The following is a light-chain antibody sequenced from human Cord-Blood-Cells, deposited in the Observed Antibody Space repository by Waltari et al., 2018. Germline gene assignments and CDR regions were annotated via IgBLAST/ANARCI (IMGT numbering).Light chain of an antibody. J-gene: IGKJ5*01. CDR2: WAS. Sequence: DIVMTQSPDSLAVSLGERATINCKSSQSVLYSSNNKNYLAWYQQKPGQPPKLLIYWASSRESGVPDRFSGSGSGTYFTLTISSLQAEDVAVYYCQQYCSTPITFGQGTRLEIK. V-gene: IGKV4-1*01. CDR3: QQYCSTPIT. CDR1: QSVLYSSNNKNY.